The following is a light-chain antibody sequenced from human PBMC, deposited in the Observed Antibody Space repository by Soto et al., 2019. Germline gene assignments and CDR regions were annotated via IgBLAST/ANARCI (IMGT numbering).Light chain of an antibody. Sequence: AIQMTQSPSSLSASVGDRVTITCRASQGIRNELAWYQQRPGRAPNLLIYASSNLQTGVPSRFRGSGSGTDCTLTISSLQPEDFATYYCLQDYSYPRTFGQGTKVEV. CDR3: LQDYSYPRT. CDR1: QGIRNE. CDR2: ASS. J-gene: IGKJ1*01. V-gene: IGKV1-6*01.